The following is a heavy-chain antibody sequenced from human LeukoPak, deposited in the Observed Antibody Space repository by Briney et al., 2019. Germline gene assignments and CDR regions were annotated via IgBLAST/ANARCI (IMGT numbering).Heavy chain of an antibody. J-gene: IGHJ4*02. CDR3: ARVSGYCSGGACYSRRHFDH. V-gene: IGHV4-34*01. D-gene: IGHD2-15*01. CDR1: GGSFSGYY. CDR2: INHSGST. Sequence: MASETLSLTCAVYGGSFSGYYWSWIRQPPGKGLEWIGEINHSGSTNYNPSLKSRVTISVDTSKNQFSLKLSSVTAADTAVYYCARVSGYCSGGACYSRRHFDHWGQGTLVTVSS.